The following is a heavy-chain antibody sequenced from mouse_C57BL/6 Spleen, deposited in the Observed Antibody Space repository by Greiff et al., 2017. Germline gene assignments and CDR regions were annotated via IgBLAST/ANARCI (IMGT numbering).Heavy chain of an antibody. CDR3: AMAYFCGSSYSFAY. CDR1: GYTFTSYW. D-gene: IGHD1-1*01. CDR2: IHPSDSDT. V-gene: IGHV1-74*01. Sequence: QVQLQQPGAELVKPGASVKVSCKASGYTFTSYWMHWVKQRPGQGLEWIGRIHPSDSDTNYNQKFKGKATLTVDKSSSAAYMQLSSLTSEDSAVYYGAMAYFCGSSYSFAYWGQGTLVTVSA. J-gene: IGHJ3*01.